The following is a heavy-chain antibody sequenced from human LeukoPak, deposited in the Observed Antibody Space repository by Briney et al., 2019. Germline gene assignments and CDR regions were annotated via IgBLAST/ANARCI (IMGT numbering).Heavy chain of an antibody. D-gene: IGHD3-22*01. J-gene: IGHJ4*02. V-gene: IGHV3-23*01. CDR2: ISGSGGST. Sequence: GGSLRLSCAASGFTFSSYAMSWVRQAPGKGLEWVSAISGSGGSTYYADSVKGRFTISRDNSKNTLYLQMNSLRAGGTAVYYCAKDYRSKVVITTGDYWGQGTLVTVSS. CDR3: AKDYRSKVVITTGDY. CDR1: GFTFSSYA.